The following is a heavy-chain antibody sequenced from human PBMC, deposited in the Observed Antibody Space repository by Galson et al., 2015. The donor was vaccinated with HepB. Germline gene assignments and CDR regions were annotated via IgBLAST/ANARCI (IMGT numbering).Heavy chain of an antibody. CDR2: TYYRSKWYN. Sequence: CAISGDSVSSNSAAWNWIRQSPSRGLEWLGRTYYRSKWYNDYAVSVKSRITINPDTSKNQFSLQLNSVTPEDTAVYYCARDPGIAVAGTAHSFDYWGQGTLITVSA. CDR3: ARDPGIAVAGTAHSFDY. D-gene: IGHD6-19*01. V-gene: IGHV6-1*01. CDR1: GDSVSSNSAA. J-gene: IGHJ4*02.